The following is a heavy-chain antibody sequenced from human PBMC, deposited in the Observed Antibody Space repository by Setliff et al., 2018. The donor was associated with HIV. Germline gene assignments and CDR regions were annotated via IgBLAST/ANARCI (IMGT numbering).Heavy chain of an antibody. D-gene: IGHD3-22*01. CDR3: ARHLYYYDSSGYLQPYYYMDV. V-gene: IGHV4-59*08. CDR2: IYYSGTT. Sequence: SETLSLTCTVSGGSISLYYWSWIRQSPGKGLEWIGYIYYSGTTNYNPSLKSRVTISVDTSKNQFSLRLTSVTAADTAVYYCARHLYYYDSSGYLQPYYYMDVWGKGTTVTVSS. CDR1: GGSISLYY. J-gene: IGHJ6*03.